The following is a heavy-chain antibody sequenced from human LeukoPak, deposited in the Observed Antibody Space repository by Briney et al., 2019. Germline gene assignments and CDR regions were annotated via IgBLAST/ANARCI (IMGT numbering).Heavy chain of an antibody. D-gene: IGHD4-23*01. J-gene: IGHJ4*02. CDR3: ARHGRGLLRWYSFDY. CDR1: GGSISSYY. V-gene: IGHV4-59*08. Sequence: SETLSLTCTVSGGSISSYYWSWIRQPPGKGLEWIGYIYYSGSTNYNPSLKSRVTISVDTSKNQFSLKLSSVTAADTAVYYCARHGRGLLRWYSFDYWGQGTLVTVSS. CDR2: IYYSGST.